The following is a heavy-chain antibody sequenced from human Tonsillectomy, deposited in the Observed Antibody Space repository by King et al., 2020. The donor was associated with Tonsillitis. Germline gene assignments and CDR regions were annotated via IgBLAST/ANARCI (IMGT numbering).Heavy chain of an antibody. CDR2: VKSNPDGGTT. V-gene: IGHV3-15*01. CDR1: GITFNKAW. CDR3: TTPPWVDSTVGPGYFQH. D-gene: IGHD2-8*02. J-gene: IGHJ1*01. Sequence: VQLVESGGDLVKPGGALRLSCAVSGITFNKAWMTWVRQAPGKGLEWVGRVKSNPDGGTTEYAAPVKGRFTISRDDPKNMLYLQMYSLKTEDTAVYYCTTPPWVDSTVGPGYFQHWGQGTLVTVSS.